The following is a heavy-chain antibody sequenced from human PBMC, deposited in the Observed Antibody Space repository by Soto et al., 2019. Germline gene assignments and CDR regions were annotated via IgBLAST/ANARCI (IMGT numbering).Heavy chain of an antibody. J-gene: IGHJ4*02. CDR1: GGSISSGDYY. CDR3: ARVGGFGATTIDN. D-gene: IGHD3-10*01. V-gene: IGHV4-30-4*01. CDR2: TYYSGST. Sequence: QVQLQESGPGLVKPSQTLSLTCTVSGGSISSGDYYWSWIRQPPGKGLEWIGYTYYSGSTYYNPSLKSRVTIAADTSTTQSALKLSSVTDADTAVYYCARVGGFGATTIDNWGQGTLVTVSS.